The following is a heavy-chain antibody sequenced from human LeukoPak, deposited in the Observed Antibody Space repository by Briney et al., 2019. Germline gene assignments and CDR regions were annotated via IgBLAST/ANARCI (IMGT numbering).Heavy chain of an antibody. V-gene: IGHV1-2*02. CDR3: ARATYYYDSSGYYVYYFDY. J-gene: IGHJ4*02. D-gene: IGHD3-22*01. CDR2: INPNSGGT. CDR1: GYTFTGDY. Sequence: GASVKVSCKVSGYTFTGDYMHWVRQAPGQGLEWMGWINPNSGGTNYAQKFQGRVTMTRDTSISTAYMELSRLRSDDTAVYYCARATYYYDSSGYYVYYFDYWGQGTLVTVSS.